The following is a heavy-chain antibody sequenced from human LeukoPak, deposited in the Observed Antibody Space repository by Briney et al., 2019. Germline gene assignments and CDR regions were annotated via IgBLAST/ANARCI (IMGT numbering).Heavy chain of an antibody. CDR1: GVTLSSCA. CDR2: ISSSGSGGNT. D-gene: IGHD4-23*01. CDR3: AKDRTVEASYWYFDL. V-gene: IGHV3-23*01. Sequence: GGSLRLSCTASGVTLSSCAMSWARQAPGKGLEWVSGISSSGSGGNTYYADSVKGRFTISRDSSKNTLFLHMNTLRAEDTAIYYCAKDRTVEASYWYFDLWGRGTLVTVSS. J-gene: IGHJ2*01.